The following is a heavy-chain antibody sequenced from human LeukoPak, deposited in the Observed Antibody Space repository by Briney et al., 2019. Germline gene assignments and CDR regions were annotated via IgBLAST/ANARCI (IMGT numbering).Heavy chain of an antibody. CDR1: GINFRGYW. CDR2: MKQDGSEK. J-gene: IGHJ4*02. CDR3: ARDLGHTGYDLYDY. D-gene: IGHD5-12*01. Sequence: GGSLRLSCAVSGINFRGYWMAWVRQAPGKGLEWVANMKQDGSEKYYVGSVKGRFTISRDNAKNSLYLEMNSLRVEDTAVYYCARDLGHTGYDLYDYWGQGTLVTVSS. V-gene: IGHV3-7*01.